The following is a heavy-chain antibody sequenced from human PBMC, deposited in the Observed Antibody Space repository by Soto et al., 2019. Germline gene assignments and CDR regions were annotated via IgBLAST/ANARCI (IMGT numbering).Heavy chain of an antibody. CDR2: ISAYNGNT. V-gene: IGHV1-18*01. CDR1: GYTFTSYG. CDR3: ARDARDRLMATIWWLFDY. J-gene: IGHJ4*02. D-gene: IGHD5-12*01. Sequence: GASVKVSCKASGYTFTSYGISWVRQAPGQGLEWMGWISAYNGNTNYAQKLQGRVAMTTDTSTSTAYMELRSLRSDDTAVYYCARDARDRLMATIWWLFDYWGQGTLVTVSS.